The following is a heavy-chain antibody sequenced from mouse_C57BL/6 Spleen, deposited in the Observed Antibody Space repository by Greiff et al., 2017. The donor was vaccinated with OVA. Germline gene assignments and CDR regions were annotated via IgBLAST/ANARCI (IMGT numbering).Heavy chain of an antibody. Sequence: EVMLVESGGGLVKPGGSLKLSCAASGFTFSDYGMHWVRQAPEKGLEWVAYISSGSSTIYYADTVQGRFTISRDNAKNTLFLQMTNLRSEDTAMYYCAREAYGSSLYYAMDYWGQGTSVTVSS. CDR2: ISSGSSTI. V-gene: IGHV5-17*01. D-gene: IGHD1-1*01. CDR3: AREAYGSSLYYAMDY. J-gene: IGHJ4*01. CDR1: GFTFSDYG.